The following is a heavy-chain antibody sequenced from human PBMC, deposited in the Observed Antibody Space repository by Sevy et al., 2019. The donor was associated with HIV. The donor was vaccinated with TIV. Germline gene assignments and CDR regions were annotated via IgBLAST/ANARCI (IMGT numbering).Heavy chain of an antibody. D-gene: IGHD6-6*01. CDR2: IYHSGST. CDR3: ARPGRSSSSFYFDY. J-gene: IGHJ4*02. CDR1: GYSISSGYY. V-gene: IGHV4-38-2*01. Sequence: SETLSLTCAVSGYSISSGYYWGWIRQPPGKGLEWIGSIYHSGSTYYNPSLKSRVTISVDTSKNQFSPKLSSVTAADTAVYYCARPGRSSSSFYFDYWGQGTLVTVSS.